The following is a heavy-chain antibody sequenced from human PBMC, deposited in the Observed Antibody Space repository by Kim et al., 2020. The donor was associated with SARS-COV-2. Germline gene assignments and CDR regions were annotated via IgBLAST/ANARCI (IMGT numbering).Heavy chain of an antibody. J-gene: IGHJ4*02. CDR2: ISSHSDKP. CDR3: ARNPTYYYDNSENKYYFDY. V-gene: IGHV1-18*01. Sequence: ASVKVSCTASGYIFSGYGINWLRQAPGQALEWMGWISSHSDKPSYAQNFQDRLTMITDTTTNTAYMELRSLRSDDTAIYYCARNPTYYYDNSENKYYFDYWGQGTLVTVSS. D-gene: IGHD3-22*01. CDR1: GYIFSGYG.